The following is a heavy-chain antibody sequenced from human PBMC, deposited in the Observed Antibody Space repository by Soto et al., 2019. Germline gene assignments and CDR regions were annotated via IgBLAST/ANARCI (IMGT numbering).Heavy chain of an antibody. Sequence: QVQLVQSGGEVKKPGASVKVSCKTSGYSFTTYGISWVRQAPGQGLEWMGWISAYNGNTNYAQKLQDRVTMTTDTSTSTAYMELRSLRSDGTAVYYCAREGPAPYYYYGMDVWGQGSTVTVSS. J-gene: IGHJ6*02. CDR2: ISAYNGNT. CDR1: GYSFTTYG. V-gene: IGHV1-18*01. CDR3: AREGPAPYYYYGMDV.